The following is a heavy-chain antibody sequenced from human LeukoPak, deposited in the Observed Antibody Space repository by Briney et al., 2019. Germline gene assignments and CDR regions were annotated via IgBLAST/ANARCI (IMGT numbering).Heavy chain of an antibody. CDR2: IYTSGST. Sequence: SETLLLTCTVSVDSISCYYWSWLRQPGGKGLEWIERIYTSGSTNYNPSLKSRVTMSVDASKNQYSLKLSSVTAADTAVYYCARDNYGDYGPPSYYYGMDVWGQGTTVTVSS. CDR3: ARDNYGDYGPPSYYYGMDV. CDR1: VDSISCYY. D-gene: IGHD4-17*01. J-gene: IGHJ6*02. V-gene: IGHV4-4*07.